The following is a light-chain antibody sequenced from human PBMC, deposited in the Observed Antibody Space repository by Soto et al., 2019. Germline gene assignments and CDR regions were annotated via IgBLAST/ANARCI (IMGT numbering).Light chain of an antibody. V-gene: IGKV3-11*01. Sequence: ENVLTQSPATLSLSPGERATLSCRASQSVSSYLAWYQQKPGQAPRLLMYDASNRATGIPARFSGSGSGTDFTLTISSLEPEDFAVYYCQQRSNWPPEFGPGTKVDIK. CDR3: QQRSNWPPE. CDR2: DAS. CDR1: QSVSSY. J-gene: IGKJ3*01.